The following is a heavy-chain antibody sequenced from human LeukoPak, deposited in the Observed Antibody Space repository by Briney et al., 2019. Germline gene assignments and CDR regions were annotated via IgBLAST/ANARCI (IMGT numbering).Heavy chain of an antibody. CDR3: ARDLSVTDAFDI. V-gene: IGHV3-23*01. D-gene: IGHD2-21*02. J-gene: IGHJ3*02. Sequence: GGSLRLSCAASGFTFSSYAMSWVRQAPGKGLEWVSAISGSGGSTYYADSVKGRFTISRDNSKNTLYLQMNSLRAEDTAVYYCARDLSVTDAFDIWGQGTMVTVSS. CDR2: ISGSGGST. CDR1: GFTFSSYA.